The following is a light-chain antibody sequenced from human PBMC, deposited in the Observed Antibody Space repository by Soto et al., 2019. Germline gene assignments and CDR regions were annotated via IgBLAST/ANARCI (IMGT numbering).Light chain of an antibody. CDR1: QSISSW. CDR2: DAS. CDR3: QQYNSYSPDT. J-gene: IGKJ4*01. Sequence: DIQMTQSPSTLSASVGNRVTITCRARQSISSWLAWYQQKPGKAPKLLIYDASSLESGVPSRFSGSGSGTEFTLTISSLQPDDFATYYCQQYNSYSPDTFGGGTKVEIK. V-gene: IGKV1-5*01.